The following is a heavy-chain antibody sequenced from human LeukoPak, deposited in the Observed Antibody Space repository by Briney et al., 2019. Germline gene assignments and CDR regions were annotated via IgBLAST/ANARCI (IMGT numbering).Heavy chain of an antibody. Sequence: PGGSLRLSCAASGFTFDDYAMRWVRQAPGKGLEWVSGISWNSGSIGYADSVKGRFTISRDNAKNSLYLQMNSLRPEDTALYYCAKDSIAAAGGGYYYYYGMDVWGQGTTVTVSS. J-gene: IGHJ6*02. CDR2: ISWNSGSI. V-gene: IGHV3-9*01. CDR3: AKDSIAAAGGGYYYYYGMDV. CDR1: GFTFDDYA. D-gene: IGHD6-13*01.